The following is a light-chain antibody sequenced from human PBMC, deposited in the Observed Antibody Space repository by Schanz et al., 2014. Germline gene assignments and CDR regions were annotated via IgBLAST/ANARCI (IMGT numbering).Light chain of an antibody. V-gene: IGKV3-11*01. J-gene: IGKJ1*01. CDR1: QSVTSY. CDR2: DAS. Sequence: EIVLTQSPATLSLSPGERATLSCRASQSVTSYLAWYQQKPGQAPRLLIYDASARATGIPDRFSGSGSGTEFTLTISSLQPEDFATYYCQQYNTYPRTLGQGTKVEIK. CDR3: QQYNTYPRT.